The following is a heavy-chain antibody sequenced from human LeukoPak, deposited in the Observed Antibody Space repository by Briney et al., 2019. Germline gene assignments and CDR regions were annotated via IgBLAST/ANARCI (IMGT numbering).Heavy chain of an antibody. D-gene: IGHD5-12*01. CDR3: ARRRQWLRFDDFDY. V-gene: IGHV5-51*01. J-gene: IGHJ4*02. Sequence: GEPLKISCKGSGYSFTSYWIGWVRQMPGKGLEWMGIIYPGDSDTRYSPSFQGQVTISADKSISTAYLQWSSLKASDTAMHYCARRRQWLRFDDFDYWGQGTLVTVSS. CDR2: IYPGDSDT. CDR1: GYSFTSYW.